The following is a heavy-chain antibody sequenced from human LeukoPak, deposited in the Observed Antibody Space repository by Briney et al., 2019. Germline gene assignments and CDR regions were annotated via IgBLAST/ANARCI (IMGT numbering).Heavy chain of an antibody. CDR2: ISSSSSYI. CDR1: GFTFSSYS. CDR3: ARDPRPASDLNGDV. Sequence: PGGSLRLSCAASGFTFSSYSMNWVRQAPGKGLEWVSSISSSSSYIYYADSVKGRFTISRDNAKNSLYLQMNSLRAEDTAVYYCARDPRPASDLNGDVWGQGTTVTVSS. D-gene: IGHD2-21*01. V-gene: IGHV3-21*01. J-gene: IGHJ6*02.